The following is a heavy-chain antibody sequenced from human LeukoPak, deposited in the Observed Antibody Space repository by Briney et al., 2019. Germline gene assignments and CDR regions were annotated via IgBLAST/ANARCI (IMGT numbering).Heavy chain of an antibody. CDR2: ISYDGSNK. Sequence: ERSLRLSCAASGFTLRSYAMHWVRQAPGKGLERVAVISYDGSNKYYADSVKGRFTISRDNSKNTLYLQMNSLRAEDTAVYYCASEIAAASEAFDIWGQGTMVTVSS. CDR1: GFTLRSYA. CDR3: ASEIAAASEAFDI. D-gene: IGHD6-13*01. V-gene: IGHV3-30-3*01. J-gene: IGHJ3*02.